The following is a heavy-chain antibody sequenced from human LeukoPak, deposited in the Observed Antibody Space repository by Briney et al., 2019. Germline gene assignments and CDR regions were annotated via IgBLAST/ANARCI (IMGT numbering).Heavy chain of an antibody. CDR1: GGSISSYY. Sequence: SETLSLTCTVSGGSISSYYWSWIRQPPGKGLEWIGYIYYSGSTDYNPSLKSRVTISVDTSKNRFSLKLSPVTAADTAVYYCARTYYDFWSPPNYYMDVWGKGTTVTVSS. J-gene: IGHJ6*03. D-gene: IGHD3-3*01. CDR3: ARTYYDFWSPPNYYMDV. CDR2: IYYSGST. V-gene: IGHV4-59*08.